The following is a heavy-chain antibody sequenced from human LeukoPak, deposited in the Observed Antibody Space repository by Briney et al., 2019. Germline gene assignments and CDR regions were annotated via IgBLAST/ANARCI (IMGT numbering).Heavy chain of an antibody. CDR1: GFTFSSYA. V-gene: IGHV3-23*01. Sequence: GGSLRLSCAASGFTFSSYAMSWVRQAPGKGLEWVSAISGSGGSTYYADSVKGRFTISRDNSKNTLYLQMNSLIAEDTAVYYCAKVAHYDFWSGPDYYMDVWGKGTTVTVSS. CDR3: AKVAHYDFWSGPDYYMDV. CDR2: ISGSGGST. D-gene: IGHD3-3*01. J-gene: IGHJ6*03.